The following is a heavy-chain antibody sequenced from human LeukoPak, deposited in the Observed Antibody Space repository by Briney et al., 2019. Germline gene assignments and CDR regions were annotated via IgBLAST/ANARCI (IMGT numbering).Heavy chain of an antibody. V-gene: IGHV4-59*01. J-gene: IGHJ5*02. CDR3: ARDSFGGGLYVDTAMVGHNWFDP. CDR1: GGSISSYY. D-gene: IGHD5-18*01. CDR2: IYYSGST. Sequence: PSETLSLTCTVSGGSISSYYWSWIRQPPGKGLEWIGYIYYSGSTNYNPSLKSRVTISVDTSKNQFSLKLSSVTAADTAVYYCARDSFGGGLYVDTAMVGHNWFDPWGQGTLVTVSS.